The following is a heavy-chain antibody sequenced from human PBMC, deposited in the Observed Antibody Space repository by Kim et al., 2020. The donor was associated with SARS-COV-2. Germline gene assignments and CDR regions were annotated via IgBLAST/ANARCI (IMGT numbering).Heavy chain of an antibody. D-gene: IGHD2-2*01. Sequence: ASVKVSCKASGYTFTGYYMHWVRQAPGQGLEWMGWINPNSGGTNYAQKFQGRVTMTRDTSISTAYMELSRLRSDDTAVYYCARSHVVVPAAFYWYFDLWGRGTLVTVSS. CDR2: INPNSGGT. CDR3: ARSHVVVPAAFYWYFDL. CDR1: GYTFTGYY. V-gene: IGHV1-2*02. J-gene: IGHJ2*01.